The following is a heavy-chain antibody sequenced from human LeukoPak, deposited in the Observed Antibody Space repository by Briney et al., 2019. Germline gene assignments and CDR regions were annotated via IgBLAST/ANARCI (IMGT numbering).Heavy chain of an antibody. CDR2: IFPGDSDT. Sequence: GESLKISCQGSGYSFASYWIAWVRQMPGKGLEWMRVIFPGDSDTRYSPSFQGQVTISADKSISTAYLQWSSLKASDTAMYYCAREREYWGQGTLVTVSS. D-gene: IGHD6-6*01. V-gene: IGHV5-51*01. CDR1: GYSFASYW. J-gene: IGHJ4*02. CDR3: AREREY.